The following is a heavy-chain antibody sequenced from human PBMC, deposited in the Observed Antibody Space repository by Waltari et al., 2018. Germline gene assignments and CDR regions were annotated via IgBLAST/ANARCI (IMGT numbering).Heavy chain of an antibody. Sequence: QVQLVQSGAEVKKPGASVKVSCKASGYTFTSYGISWVRQAPGQGLEWMGWISAYTGNTNYAQKLQGRVTMTTDTSTSTSDREVRSLRSDDTAVYYCARWDGYDYVWGSYRLFDYWGQGTLVTVSS. J-gene: IGHJ4*02. CDR2: ISAYTGNT. CDR3: ARWDGYDYVWGSYRLFDY. V-gene: IGHV1-18*01. D-gene: IGHD3-16*02. CDR1: GYTFTSYG.